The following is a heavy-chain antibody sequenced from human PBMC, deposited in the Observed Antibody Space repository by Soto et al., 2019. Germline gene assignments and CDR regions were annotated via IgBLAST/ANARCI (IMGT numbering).Heavy chain of an antibody. V-gene: IGHV3-7*01. D-gene: IGHD3-3*01. J-gene: IGHJ5*02. Sequence: GGSLRLSCAASGFTFSSYWMSWVRQAPGKGLEWVANIKQDGSEKYYVDSAKGRFTISRDNAKNSLYLQMNSLRAEDTAVYYCARAQGNYDFWSGYYTGPWFDPWGQGTLVTVSS. CDR2: IKQDGSEK. CDR3: ARAQGNYDFWSGYYTGPWFDP. CDR1: GFTFSSYW.